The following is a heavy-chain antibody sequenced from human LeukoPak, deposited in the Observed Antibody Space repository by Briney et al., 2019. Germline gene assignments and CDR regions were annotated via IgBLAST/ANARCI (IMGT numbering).Heavy chain of an antibody. CDR3: VTNRVAYGL. CDR1: GFTFPSLW. CDR2: IREDGSEK. D-gene: IGHD4-17*01. J-gene: IGHJ4*02. V-gene: IGHV3-7*05. Sequence: GASLRLSCAASGFTFPSLWMSWVRQAPGKGLEWVASIREDGSEKYYVDSVKGRFTISRDNAQNSLYLQMNSLRAEDTAVYYCVTNRVAYGLWGQGTLVTVSS.